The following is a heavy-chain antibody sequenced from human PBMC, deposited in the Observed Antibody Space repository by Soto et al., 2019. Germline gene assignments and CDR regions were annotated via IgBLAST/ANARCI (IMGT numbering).Heavy chain of an antibody. D-gene: IGHD3-10*01. J-gene: IGHJ4*02. Sequence: EVQLVESGGGLVKPGESLRLSCTASGFTFNYAWMSWVRQAPGKGLEWVARIRTKTDDEATDYAAPVKGRFSVSRDDSKNTVHLQMNSLNTEDTAVYYCAKGAPTGTFFDYWGQGILVTVSS. CDR2: IRTKTDDEAT. CDR3: AKGAPTGTFFDY. CDR1: GFTFNYAW. V-gene: IGHV3-15*01.